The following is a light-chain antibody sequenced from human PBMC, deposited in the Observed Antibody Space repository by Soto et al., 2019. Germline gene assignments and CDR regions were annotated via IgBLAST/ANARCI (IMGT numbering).Light chain of an antibody. CDR3: QQSYSTPPT. CDR2: AAS. V-gene: IGKV1-39*01. CDR1: QSISNY. Sequence: DIQMTQSPSSLSASVGDRVTITCRASQSISNYLNWYQQKPGKAPKLLIYAASSLQSGVPSRFSGSGSGTGFTLTISSLQPEDFATYYCQQSYSTPPTFGQGTKVEIK. J-gene: IGKJ1*01.